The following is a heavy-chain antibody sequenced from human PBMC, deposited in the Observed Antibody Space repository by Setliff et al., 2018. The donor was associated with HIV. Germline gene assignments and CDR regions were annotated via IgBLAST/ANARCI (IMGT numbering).Heavy chain of an antibody. CDR2: VYQSGST. Sequence: PSETLSLTCTVSGDSITRSMYYWSWIRQPAGKGLEWIGRVYQSGSTKYNPSLKSRVTISVDTSKNQFSLKLSSVTAADTAVYYCATRYCSSTSCYAYDAFDIWGQGTMVTVSS. V-gene: IGHV4-61*02. CDR3: ATRYCSSTSCYAYDAFDI. CDR1: GDSITRSMYY. D-gene: IGHD2-2*01. J-gene: IGHJ3*02.